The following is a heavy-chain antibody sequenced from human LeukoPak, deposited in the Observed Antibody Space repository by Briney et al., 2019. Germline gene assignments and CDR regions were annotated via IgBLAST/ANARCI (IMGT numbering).Heavy chain of an antibody. V-gene: IGHV3-48*03. Sequence: GGSLRLSCEASGFSFSTREMNWVRQAPGKGPEWVSYIISSGSTIYYADSVQGRFTTSRDNAKNLLFLQMNSLRPEDTGVYYCARIDRDFYYMDVWGKGTTVTVSS. J-gene: IGHJ6*03. CDR3: ARIDRDFYYMDV. CDR2: IISSGSTI. CDR1: GFSFSTRE. D-gene: IGHD3-22*01.